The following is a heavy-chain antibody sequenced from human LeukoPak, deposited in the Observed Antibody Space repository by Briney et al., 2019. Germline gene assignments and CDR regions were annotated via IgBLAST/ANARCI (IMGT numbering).Heavy chain of an antibody. D-gene: IGHD3-10*01. J-gene: IGHJ6*02. Sequence: NPSETLSLTCTVSGGSISSYYWSWIRQPPGKGLEWIGYIYYSGSTNYNPSLKSRVTISVDTSKNQFSLKLSSVTAADTAVYYCARQHYGSDYYYGMDIWGQGTTVTVSS. CDR1: GGSISSYY. CDR2: IYYSGST. V-gene: IGHV4-59*08. CDR3: ARQHYGSDYYYGMDI.